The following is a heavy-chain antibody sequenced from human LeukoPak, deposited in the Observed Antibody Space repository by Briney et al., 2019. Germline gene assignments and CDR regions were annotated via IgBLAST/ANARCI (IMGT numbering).Heavy chain of an antibody. CDR2: MSGSGI. CDR3: ARCGYSGSGFSTNWLDV. Sequence: GASLRLSCAATGFTFSDHNMGWMRQAPGKGLEWTSYMSGSGIYYADSVKGRFTISRDNAKNSPYLEVNSLRAEDTAVYYCARCGYSGSGFSTNWLDVWGQGALVTVSS. D-gene: IGHD3-10*01. CDR1: GFTFSDHN. J-gene: IGHJ4*02. V-gene: IGHV3-11*04.